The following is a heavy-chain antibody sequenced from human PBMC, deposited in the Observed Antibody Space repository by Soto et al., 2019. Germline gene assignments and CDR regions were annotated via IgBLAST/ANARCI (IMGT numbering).Heavy chain of an antibody. Sequence: QVQLQQWGAGLLKPSETLSLTCAVYGGSFSGYYWSWIRQPPGKGLEWIGEINHSGSTNYNPSLKSRVTISVDTSKNQFSLKLSSVTAADTAVYYCARGGLNQYCGGDCPQDRRRYYFDYWGQGTLVTVSS. J-gene: IGHJ4*02. CDR2: INHSGST. CDR1: GGSFSGYY. CDR3: ARGGLNQYCGGDCPQDRRRYYFDY. V-gene: IGHV4-34*01. D-gene: IGHD2-21*02.